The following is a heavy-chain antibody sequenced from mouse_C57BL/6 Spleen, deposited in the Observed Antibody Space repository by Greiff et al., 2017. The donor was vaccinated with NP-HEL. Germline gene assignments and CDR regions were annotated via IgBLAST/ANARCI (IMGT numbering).Heavy chain of an antibody. CDR2: INPNNGGT. J-gene: IGHJ2*01. D-gene: IGHD2-4*01. V-gene: IGHV1-26*01. CDR3: ASYDYDYYFDY. CDR1: GYTFTDYY. Sequence: EVQLQQSGPELVKPGASVKISCKASGYTFTDYYMNWVKQSHGKSLEWIGDINPNNGGTSYNQKFKGKATLTVDKSSSTAYMELRGLTSEDSAVYYCASYDYDYYFDYWGQGTTLTVSS.